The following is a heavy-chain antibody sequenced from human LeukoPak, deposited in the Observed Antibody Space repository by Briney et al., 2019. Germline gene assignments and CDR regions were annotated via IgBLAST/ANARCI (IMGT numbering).Heavy chain of an antibody. D-gene: IGHD3-22*01. CDR3: ARAGYYYDPKRKFDP. V-gene: IGHV3-11*04. J-gene: IGHJ5*02. CDR2: ISSRSSNK. CDR1: GFTFSNHY. Sequence: GGSLRLSCAASGFTFSNHYMSWIRQAPGKGLVWVSYISSRSSNKYYADSVKGRFTISRDNAKNSLYLQMDSLRVEDTAVYYCARAGYYYDPKRKFDPWGQGTLVTVSS.